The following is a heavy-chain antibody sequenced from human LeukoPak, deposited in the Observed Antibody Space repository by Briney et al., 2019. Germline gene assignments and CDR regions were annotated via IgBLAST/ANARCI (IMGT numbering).Heavy chain of an antibody. J-gene: IGHJ6*02. D-gene: IGHD6-13*01. Sequence: ASVKVSCKASGYTFTSYGISWVRQAPGQGLEWMGWISAYNGNTNYAQKLQGRVTMTTDTSTSTAYMELRSLRSDDTAVYYCARVLGIAAAGTYGMDVWGQGTTVTVSS. CDR3: ARVLGIAAAGTYGMDV. V-gene: IGHV1-18*01. CDR1: GYTFTSYG. CDR2: ISAYNGNT.